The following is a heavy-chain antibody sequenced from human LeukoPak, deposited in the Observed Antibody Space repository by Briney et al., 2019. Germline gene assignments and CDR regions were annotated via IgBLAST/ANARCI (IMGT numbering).Heavy chain of an antibody. Sequence: GGSLRLSCTASGFSFSGHWMHWARQLPGKGLVWVSRISPTGSTTSYADSVKGRFTVSRDNVKNTLYLQVNNLRAEDTAVYYCARGPNSNWSGLDFWGQGTLLTVSS. J-gene: IGHJ4*02. CDR2: ISPTGSTT. CDR3: ARGPNSNWSGLDF. CDR1: GFSFSGHW. V-gene: IGHV3-74*01. D-gene: IGHD6-6*01.